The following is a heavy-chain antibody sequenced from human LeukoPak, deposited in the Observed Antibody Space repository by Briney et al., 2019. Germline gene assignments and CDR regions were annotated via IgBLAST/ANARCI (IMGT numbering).Heavy chain of an antibody. V-gene: IGHV1-69*13. CDR2: IIPIFGTA. Sequence: ASVKVSCKVSGYTLTELSMQWVRQAPGQGLEWMGGIIPIFGTANYAQKFQGRVTITADESTSTAYMELSSLRSEDTAVYYCARDRGYSYGGYFDYWGQGTLVTVSS. D-gene: IGHD5-18*01. CDR3: ARDRGYSYGGYFDY. J-gene: IGHJ4*02. CDR1: GYTLTELS.